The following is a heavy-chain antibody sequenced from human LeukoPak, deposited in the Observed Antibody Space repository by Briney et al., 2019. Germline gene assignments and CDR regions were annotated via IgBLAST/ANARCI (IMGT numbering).Heavy chain of an antibody. J-gene: IGHJ6*03. D-gene: IGHD3-22*01. Sequence: SETLSLTCTVSGGSISSYYWSWIRQPPGKGLEWIGYIYYSGSTNYNPSLKSRVTISVDTSKNQFSLKLSSVTAADTAVYYCARGHAALGYYDSSGSPTRDYYYYMDVWGKGTTVTISS. CDR3: ARGHAALGYYDSSGSPTRDYYYYMDV. CDR1: GGSISSYY. V-gene: IGHV4-59*01. CDR2: IYYSGST.